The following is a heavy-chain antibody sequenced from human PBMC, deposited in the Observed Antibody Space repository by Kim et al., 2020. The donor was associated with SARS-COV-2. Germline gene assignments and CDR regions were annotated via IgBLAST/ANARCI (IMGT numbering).Heavy chain of an antibody. Sequence: SETLSLTCTVSGGSISSYYWSWIRQPPGKGLEWIGYIYYSGSTNYNPSLKSRVTISVDTSKNQFSLKLSSVTAADTAVYYCARDFGDSSGYYRPDYYYGMDVWGQGTTVTVSS. CDR2: IYYSGST. CDR3: ARDFGDSSGYYRPDYYYGMDV. D-gene: IGHD3-22*01. V-gene: IGHV4-59*01. J-gene: IGHJ6*02. CDR1: GGSISSYY.